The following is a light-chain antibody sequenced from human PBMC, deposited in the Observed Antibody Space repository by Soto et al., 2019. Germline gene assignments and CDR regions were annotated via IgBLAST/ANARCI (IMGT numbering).Light chain of an antibody. V-gene: IGLV6-57*02. CDR3: QCYDSSNWL. J-gene: IGLJ3*02. CDR2: EDN. CDR1: AGTIANNY. Sequence: NFMLTQPHSVSESPGKTVTISCTGSAGTIANNYVQWYQQRPGSAPTTVIYEDNQRPSGVPDRFSGSIDRSSNSASLTISGLKTEDEADYYCQCYDSSNWLFGGGTKLTVL.